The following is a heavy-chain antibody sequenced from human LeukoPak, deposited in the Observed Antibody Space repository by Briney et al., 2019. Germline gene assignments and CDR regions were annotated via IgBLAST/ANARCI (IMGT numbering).Heavy chain of an antibody. J-gene: IGHJ5*02. CDR1: GFTFSSYA. Sequence: PGGSLRLSCAASGFTFSSYAMNWVSQAPGKGLEWVSSISSSSSYIYYADSVKGRFTISRDNAKNSLYLQMNSLRAEDTAVYYCARDTDSRTDYNWFDPWGQGTLVTVSS. CDR2: ISSSSSYI. D-gene: IGHD1-14*01. V-gene: IGHV3-21*01. CDR3: ARDTDSRTDYNWFDP.